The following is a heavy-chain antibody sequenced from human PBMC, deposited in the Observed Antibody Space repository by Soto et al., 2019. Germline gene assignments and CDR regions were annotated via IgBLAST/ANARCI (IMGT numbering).Heavy chain of an antibody. D-gene: IGHD5-12*01. V-gene: IGHV1-69*02. J-gene: IGHJ6*04. Sequence: QVQLVQSGAEVKKPGSSVKVSCKASGGTFSSYTISWVRQAPGQGLEWMGRIIPILGIANYAQKFQGRVTITADKSTSTAYMELSSLRSEDTAVYYCARSSGYDHYYYYGMDVWGKGTTVTVSS. CDR1: GGTFSSYT. CDR3: ARSSGYDHYYYYGMDV. CDR2: IIPILGIA.